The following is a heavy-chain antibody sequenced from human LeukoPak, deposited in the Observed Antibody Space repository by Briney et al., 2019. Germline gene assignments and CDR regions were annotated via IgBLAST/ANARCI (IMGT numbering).Heavy chain of an antibody. J-gene: IGHJ4*02. D-gene: IGHD5-18*01. Sequence: PGGSLRPSCAASGFTFSSYGMHWVRQAPGKGLEWVAVIWYDGSNKYYADSVKGRFTISRDNSKNTLYLQMNSLRAEDTAVYYCVRESYGYPLNFDYWGQGTLVTVSS. CDR3: VRESYGYPLNFDY. CDR1: GFTFSSYG. V-gene: IGHV3-33*01. CDR2: IWYDGSNK.